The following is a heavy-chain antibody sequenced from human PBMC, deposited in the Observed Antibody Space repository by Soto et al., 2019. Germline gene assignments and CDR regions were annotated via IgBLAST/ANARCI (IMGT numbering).Heavy chain of an antibody. J-gene: IGHJ4*02. CDR3: ARASIGYFDN. D-gene: IGHD2-21*01. CDR2: VFRSGSA. Sequence: SQSLSLTCNVSRGSMTTGSYFWSWIRQPPGKGLEWIGYVFRSGSANYSPSFKSRVTISIDTSKNQFSLMLKSVTAADTAVYFCARASIGYFDNWGQEVLV. CDR1: RGSMTTGSYF. V-gene: IGHV4-61*01.